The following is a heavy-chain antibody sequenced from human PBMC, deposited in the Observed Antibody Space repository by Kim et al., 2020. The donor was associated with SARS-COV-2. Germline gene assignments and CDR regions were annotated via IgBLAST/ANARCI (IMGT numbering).Heavy chain of an antibody. J-gene: IGHJ4*02. CDR2: TNHRGRT. D-gene: IGHD2-21*02. Sequence: SETLSLTCAVYGGSFSGYYWSWIRQPPGKGLEWIGETNHRGRTNYNPSLRSRVSISEGTSKNQFSLKLSSVTAADTAVYYCATSGGGDYGGFFDYWGQGTLVTVSS. V-gene: IGHV4-34*01. CDR1: GGSFSGYY. CDR3: ATSGGGDYGGFFDY.